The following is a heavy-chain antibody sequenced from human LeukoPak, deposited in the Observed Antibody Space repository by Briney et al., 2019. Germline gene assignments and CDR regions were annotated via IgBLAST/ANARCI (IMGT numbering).Heavy chain of an antibody. Sequence: APGKASCKASGYTFTRYYMHSVPQAPGHRLKWMGWINPNSADTNFAQKFQGRVTMTRDTSISTAYMELSRLRSDDTAVYYCAREFYVRALGPWGQGTLVTVSS. D-gene: IGHD3-10*02. V-gene: IGHV1-2*02. CDR1: GYTFTRYY. J-gene: IGHJ5*02. CDR3: AREFYVRALGP. CDR2: INPNSADT.